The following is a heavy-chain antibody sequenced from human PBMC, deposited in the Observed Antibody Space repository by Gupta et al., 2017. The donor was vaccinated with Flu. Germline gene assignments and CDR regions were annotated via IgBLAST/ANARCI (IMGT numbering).Heavy chain of an antibody. CDR3: AKAVNEYASGPTLN. D-gene: IGHD6-25*01. V-gene: IGHV3-9*01. Sequence: EVQLVESGGGVVQPGRSLRLSCAASGFTFDDYAFHWVRQAPGKGLEWVSGIAWNSDSAYADSVKGRFTISRDSAKNSLYLQMNSLRREDTAFYYCAKAVNEYASGPTLNWGQGILVTVSS. CDR1: GFTFDDYA. J-gene: IGHJ4*02. CDR2: IAWNSDS.